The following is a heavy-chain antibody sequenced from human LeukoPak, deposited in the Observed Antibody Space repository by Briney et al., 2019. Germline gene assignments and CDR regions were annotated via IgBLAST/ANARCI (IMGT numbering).Heavy chain of an antibody. Sequence: GGSLRLSCAASGFTVSSNYMSWVRQAPGKGLEWVSVIYSGGSTYYADSVKGRFTISRDNAKNSLYLQMNSLRAEDTAVYYCARVPYYYDSSGYYQVDYWGQGTLVTVSS. V-gene: IGHV3-53*01. CDR1: GFTVSSNY. D-gene: IGHD3-22*01. CDR2: IYSGGST. CDR3: ARVPYYYDSSGYYQVDY. J-gene: IGHJ4*02.